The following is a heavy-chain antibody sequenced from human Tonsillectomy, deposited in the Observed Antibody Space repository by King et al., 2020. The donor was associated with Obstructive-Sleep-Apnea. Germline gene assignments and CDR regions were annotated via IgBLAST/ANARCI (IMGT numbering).Heavy chain of an antibody. CDR2: INHSGGT. V-gene: IGHV4-34*01. D-gene: IGHD6-13*01. CDR1: GGSFSDYY. J-gene: IGHJ5*02. CDR3: TRGSGAAAVNWFDP. Sequence: VQLQQWGAGLLKPSETLSLTCAVYGGSFSDYYWSWIRQPPGKGLEWIGEINHSGGTNYNPSLKSRVTISVDTSNNQFSLKLSSVTAADTAVYYCTRGSGAAAVNWFDPWGHGTLVTVSS.